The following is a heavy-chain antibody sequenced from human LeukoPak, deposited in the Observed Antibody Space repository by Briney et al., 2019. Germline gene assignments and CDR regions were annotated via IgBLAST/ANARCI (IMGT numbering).Heavy chain of an antibody. Sequence: SETLSLTCAVYGGSFSGYYWSWIRQPAGKGLEWIGRIYTSGSTNYNPSLKSRVTISVDTSKNQFSLKLSSVTAADTAVYYCASRDGYNFADYWGQGTLVTVSS. CDR2: IYTSGST. V-gene: IGHV4-59*10. J-gene: IGHJ4*02. CDR3: ASRDGYNFADY. CDR1: GGSFSGYY. D-gene: IGHD5-24*01.